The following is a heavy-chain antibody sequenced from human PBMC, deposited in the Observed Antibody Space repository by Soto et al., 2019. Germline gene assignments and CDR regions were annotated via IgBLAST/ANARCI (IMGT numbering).Heavy chain of an antibody. D-gene: IGHD3-10*01. CDR3: ARAPAYYGSGIRWFDP. J-gene: IGHJ5*02. Sequence: SETLSLTCAVYGGSFSGYYWSWIRQPPGKGLEWIGEINHSGSTNYNPSLKSRVTISVDTSKNQFSLKLSSVTAADTAVYYCARAPAYYGSGIRWFDPWGQGTLVTVS. CDR1: GGSFSGYY. CDR2: INHSGST. V-gene: IGHV4-34*01.